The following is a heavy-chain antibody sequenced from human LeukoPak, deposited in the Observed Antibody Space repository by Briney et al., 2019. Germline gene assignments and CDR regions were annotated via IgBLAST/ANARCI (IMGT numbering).Heavy chain of an antibody. J-gene: IGHJ6*03. CDR1: GYTFSNYA. CDR2: IYYSGST. D-gene: IGHD3-3*01. CDR3: ARSYDFWSGTRYYYYMDV. V-gene: IGHV4-59*01. Sequence: GSLRLSCAASGYTFSNYAMSWVRQAPGKGLEWIGYIYYSGSTYYNPSLKSRVTISVDTSKNQFSLKLSSVTAADTAVYYCARSYDFWSGTRYYYYMDVWGKGTTVTVSS.